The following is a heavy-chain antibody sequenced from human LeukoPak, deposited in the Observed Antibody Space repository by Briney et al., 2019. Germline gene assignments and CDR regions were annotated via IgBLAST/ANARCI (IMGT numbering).Heavy chain of an antibody. J-gene: IGHJ3*02. Sequence: RASVKVSCKASGYTFTGYYMHWVRQAPGQGLEWMGWINPNSGGTNYAQKFQGRVTMTRDTSISTAYMELSRLRSDDTAVYYCARDLGYGDYGDAFDIWGQGTMVTVSS. CDR1: GYTFTGYY. V-gene: IGHV1-2*02. CDR2: INPNSGGT. CDR3: ARDLGYGDYGDAFDI. D-gene: IGHD4-17*01.